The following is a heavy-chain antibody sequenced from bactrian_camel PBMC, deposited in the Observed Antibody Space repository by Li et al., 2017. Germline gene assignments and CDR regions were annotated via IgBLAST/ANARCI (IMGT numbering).Heavy chain of an antibody. CDR1: GDTADYDC. D-gene: IGHD6*01. CDR3: AADTDPWGTCVVAGMTTEFRFQY. V-gene: IGHV3S53*01. J-gene: IGHJ4*01. CDR2: ISSGGSSS. Sequence: HVQLVESGGGSVQAGGSLRLSCTASGDTADYDCMGWWRDSRDSQGRPQMTVAGISSGGSSSYYDDSVKGRFTISQDNGKNTAYRQMDSLKPEDTAMYYCAADTDPWGTCVVAGMTTEFRFQYWGQGTQVTVS.